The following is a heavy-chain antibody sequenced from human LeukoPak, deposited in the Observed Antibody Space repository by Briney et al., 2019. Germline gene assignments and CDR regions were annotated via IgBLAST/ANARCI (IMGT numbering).Heavy chain of an antibody. CDR2: ISGSGGNT. CDR1: KFSFSTYP. Sequence: EGSLRPSCAASKFSFSTYPMNWVRQAPGKGLEWVSTISGSGGNTYYADSVKGRFTISRDNSKNTLYLQMNSLRAEDTAIYYCAKERPQTTSFDYWGQGTLVTVSS. V-gene: IGHV3-23*01. D-gene: IGHD2/OR15-2a*01. CDR3: AKERPQTTSFDY. J-gene: IGHJ4*02.